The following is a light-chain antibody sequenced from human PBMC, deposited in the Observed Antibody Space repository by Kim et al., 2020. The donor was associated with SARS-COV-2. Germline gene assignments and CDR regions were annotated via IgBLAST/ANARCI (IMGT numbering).Light chain of an antibody. CDR1: QSVTSNY. Sequence: PGERATLPCRASQSVTSNYLTWYQQKPGQAPRLLIYGASGRATGIPDRFSGSGSGTDFTLTISRLEPEDFAVYYCQQYGSSYPVTFGGGTKVDIK. J-gene: IGKJ4*01. CDR2: GAS. CDR3: QQYGSSYPVT. V-gene: IGKV3-20*01.